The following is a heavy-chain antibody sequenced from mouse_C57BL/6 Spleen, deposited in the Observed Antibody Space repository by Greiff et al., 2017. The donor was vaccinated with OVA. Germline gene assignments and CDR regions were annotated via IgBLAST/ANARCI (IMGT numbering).Heavy chain of an antibody. CDR2: IYPGSGNT. D-gene: IGHD2-4*01. Sequence: VKLMESGAELVRPGASVKLSCKASGYTFTDYYINWVKQRPGQGLEWIARIYPGSGNTYYNEKFKGKATLTAEKSSSTAYMQLSSLTSEDSAVYFCARLRLPEAMDYWGQGTSVTVSS. CDR1: GYTFTDYY. J-gene: IGHJ4*01. V-gene: IGHV1-76*01. CDR3: ARLRLPEAMDY.